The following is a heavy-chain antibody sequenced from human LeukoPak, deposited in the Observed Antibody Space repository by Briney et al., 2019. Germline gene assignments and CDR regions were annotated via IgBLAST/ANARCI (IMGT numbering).Heavy chain of an antibody. J-gene: IGHJ4*02. CDR2: INPNSGGT. V-gene: IGHV1-2*02. CDR3: ARSAKYCSGGSCNFDY. Sequence: ASVKVSCKASGYTFTGYYMHWVRQAPGQGLERMGWINPNSGGTNYAQKFQGRVTMTRDTSISTAYMELSRLRSDDTAVYYCARSAKYCSGGSCNFDYWGQGTLVSVSS. D-gene: IGHD2-15*01. CDR1: GYTFTGYY.